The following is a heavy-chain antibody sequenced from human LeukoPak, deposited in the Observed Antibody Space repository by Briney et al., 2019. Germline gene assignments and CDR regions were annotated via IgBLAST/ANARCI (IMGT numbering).Heavy chain of an antibody. CDR1: GGSFSGYY. CDR2: INHSGST. D-gene: IGHD2-2*01. V-gene: IGHV4-34*01. CDR3: ARRNCSSTSCYPYYFDY. Sequence: SETLSLTCAVYGGSFSGYYWSWIRQPPGKGLEWIGEINHSGSTNYNPSLKSRVTISVVTSKNQFSLKLSSVTAADTAVYYCARRNCSSTSCYPYYFDYWGQGTLVTVSS. J-gene: IGHJ4*02.